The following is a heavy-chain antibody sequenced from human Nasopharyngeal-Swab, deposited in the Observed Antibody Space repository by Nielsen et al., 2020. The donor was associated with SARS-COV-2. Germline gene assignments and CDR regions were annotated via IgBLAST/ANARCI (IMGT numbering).Heavy chain of an antibody. V-gene: IGHV3-21*01. D-gene: IGHD2-2*01. CDR3: ARADIVVVPAAPIYYMDV. J-gene: IGHJ6*03. CDR2: IGSIDKYK. Sequence: VRQAPGKGLEWVSTIGSIDKYKYYADSVQGRFTISRDNAKNSLFLQMNSLGAEDTAVYYCARADIVVVPAAPIYYMDVWGKGTTVTVSS.